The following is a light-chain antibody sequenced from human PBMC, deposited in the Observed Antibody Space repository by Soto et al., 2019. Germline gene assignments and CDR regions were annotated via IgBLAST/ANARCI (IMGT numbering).Light chain of an antibody. CDR3: QSYDSSLSVGV. V-gene: IGLV1-40*01. J-gene: IGLJ2*01. Sequence: QAVVTQPPSVSGAPGQRVTMSCTGSSSNIGAGYDVHWYQQIPGTAPKLLIYGNSNRPSGVPDRFSGSKSGTSASLAITGLQAEDEADYYCQSYDSSLSVGVFGGGTKVTVL. CDR1: SSNIGAGYD. CDR2: GNS.